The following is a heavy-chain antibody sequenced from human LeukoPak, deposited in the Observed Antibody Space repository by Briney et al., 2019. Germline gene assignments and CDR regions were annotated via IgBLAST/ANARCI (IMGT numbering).Heavy chain of an antibody. Sequence: ASVKVSCKASGYTFTSYDINWVRQATGQGLEWMGWMNPNSGNTGYAQKFQGRVTITRNTSISTAYMELSSLRSEDTAVYYCARDSLVHPNRWFDPWGQGTLVTVSS. CDR1: GYTFTSYD. CDR2: MNPNSGNT. D-gene: IGHD2-2*01. V-gene: IGHV1-8*03. CDR3: ARDSLVHPNRWFDP. J-gene: IGHJ5*02.